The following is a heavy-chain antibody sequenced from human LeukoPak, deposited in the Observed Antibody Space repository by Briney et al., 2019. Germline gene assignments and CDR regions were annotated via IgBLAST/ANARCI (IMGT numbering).Heavy chain of an antibody. CDR2: ISYDGSNK. D-gene: IGHD4-23*01. CDR1: GFTFSSYA. J-gene: IGHJ6*03. CDR3: ARGPPGLNGGNFYYYYMDV. V-gene: IGHV3-30-3*01. Sequence: GGSLRLSCAASGFTFSSYAMHWVRQAPGKGLEWVAVISYDGSNKYYADSVKGRFTISRDNSKNTLYLQMNSLRAEDTAVYYCARGPPGLNGGNFYYYYMDVWGKGTTVTVSS.